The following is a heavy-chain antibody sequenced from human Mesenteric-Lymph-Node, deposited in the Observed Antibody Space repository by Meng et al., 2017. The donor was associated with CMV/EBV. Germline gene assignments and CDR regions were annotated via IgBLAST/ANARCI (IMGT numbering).Heavy chain of an antibody. CDR2: ISSSGSTI. V-gene: IGHV3-48*03. J-gene: IGHJ6*02. Sequence: SLKISCAASGFTFSSYEMNWVRRAPGKGLEWVSYISSSGSTIYYADSVKGRFTISRDNAKNSLYLQMNSLRAEDTAVYYCVPLYYYYGMDVWGQGTTVTVSS. CDR1: GFTFSSYE. CDR3: VPLYYYYGMDV.